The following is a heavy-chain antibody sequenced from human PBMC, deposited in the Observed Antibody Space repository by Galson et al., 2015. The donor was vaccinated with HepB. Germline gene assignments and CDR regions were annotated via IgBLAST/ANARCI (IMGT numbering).Heavy chain of an antibody. CDR3: ARDLAVANYDFWSGYQNQPNWFDP. CDR1: GFTFSSYS. D-gene: IGHD3-3*01. V-gene: IGHV3-48*01. Sequence: SLRLSCAASGFTFSSYSMNWVRQAPGKGLEWVSYISSSSSTIYYAGSVKGRFTISRDNAKNSLYLQMNSLRAEDTAVYYCARDLAVANYDFWSGYQNQPNWFDPWGQGTLVTVSS. J-gene: IGHJ5*02. CDR2: ISSSSSTI.